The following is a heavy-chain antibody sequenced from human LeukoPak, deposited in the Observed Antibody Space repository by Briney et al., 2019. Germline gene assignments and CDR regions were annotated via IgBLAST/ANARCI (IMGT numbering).Heavy chain of an antibody. CDR3: AKDLNDILTGV. CDR2: ISDSGNT. CDR1: XFTLSSYA. V-gene: IGHV3-23*01. Sequence: CAASXFTLSSYAMSWVRQAPGKGLEWVSAISDSGNTYHADSVKGRFTISRDSSKNTLFLPMNRLRTEDAAVYYCAKDLNDILTGVWGKGTTVTISS. D-gene: IGHD3-9*01. J-gene: IGHJ6*04.